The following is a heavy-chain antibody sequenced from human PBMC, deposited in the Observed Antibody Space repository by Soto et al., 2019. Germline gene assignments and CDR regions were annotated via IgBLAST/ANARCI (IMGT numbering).Heavy chain of an antibody. J-gene: IGHJ6*02. CDR2: IYSGGST. D-gene: IGHD1-26*01. Sequence: EVQLVESGGGLVQPGGSLRLSCAASGFTVSSNYMSWVRQAPGKGLEWVSVIYSGGSTYYADSVKGRFTISRHNSKNTLYLQMNSLRAEDTAVYYCVGSHRRGRYYYGMDVWGQGTTVTVCS. CDR1: GFTVSSNY. CDR3: VGSHRRGRYYYGMDV. V-gene: IGHV3-53*04.